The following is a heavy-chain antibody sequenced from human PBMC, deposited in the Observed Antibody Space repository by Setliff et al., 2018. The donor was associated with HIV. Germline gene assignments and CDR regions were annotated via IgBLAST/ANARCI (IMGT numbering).Heavy chain of an antibody. D-gene: IGHD3-16*02. CDR2: IYHSGST. CDR1: GASISSYY. Sequence: SETLSLTCTVSGASISSYYWSWIRQPPGKGLELIGRIYHSGSTYYNPSLKSRVTISVDTSKNQFSLKLSSVTAADTAVYFCARGAPYDYVWGSYRHFDYWGQGTLVTVSS. J-gene: IGHJ4*02. V-gene: IGHV4-38-2*02. CDR3: ARGAPYDYVWGSYRHFDY.